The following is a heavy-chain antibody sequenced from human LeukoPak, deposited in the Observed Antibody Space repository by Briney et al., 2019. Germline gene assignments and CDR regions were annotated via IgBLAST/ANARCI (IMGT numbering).Heavy chain of an antibody. CDR1: GFTFNSYV. V-gene: IGHV3-23*01. Sequence: PGGSLRLSCAASGFTFNSYVMSWVRQAPGKGLEWVSAISGSGGSTYYADSVKGRFTISRDNSKNTLYLQMNSLRAEDTAVYYCARDLKGYSDYDFSDYWGHGTLVTVSS. CDR3: ARDLKGYSDYDFSDY. CDR2: ISGSGGST. J-gene: IGHJ4*01. D-gene: IGHD5-12*01.